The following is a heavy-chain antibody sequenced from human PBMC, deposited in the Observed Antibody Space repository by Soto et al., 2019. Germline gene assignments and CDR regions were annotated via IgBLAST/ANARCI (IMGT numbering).Heavy chain of an antibody. CDR2: IIPIFGTT. J-gene: IGHJ4*02. CDR3: ARDLGSGYDPGDY. CDR1: GDVLSGNS. V-gene: IGHV1-69*06. D-gene: IGHD5-12*01. Sequence: GTSVKLTCKNSGDVLSGNSISWVRQAPGQGLEWMGGIIPIFGTTNYAQRFHGRVTITADKSTSTVYMELYSLKSEDTAVYYCARDLGSGYDPGDYWGQGTLVTVSS.